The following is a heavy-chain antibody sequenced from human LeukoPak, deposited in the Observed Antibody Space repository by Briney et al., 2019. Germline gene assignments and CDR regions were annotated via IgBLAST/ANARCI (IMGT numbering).Heavy chain of an antibody. V-gene: IGHV3-20*04. CDR1: GFTFDDYG. CDR3: AKDRSSWKDY. J-gene: IGHJ4*02. Sequence: PGGSLGLSCAASGFTFDDYGMSWVRQAPGKGLEWVSGINWNGRSTGYADSVKGRFTISRDNSKNTLYLQMNSLRAEDTAVYYCAKDRSSWKDYWGQGTLVTVSS. CDR2: INWNGRST. D-gene: IGHD1-1*01.